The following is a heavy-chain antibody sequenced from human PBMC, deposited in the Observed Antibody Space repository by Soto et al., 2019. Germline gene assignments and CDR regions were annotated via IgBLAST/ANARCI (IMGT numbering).Heavy chain of an antibody. D-gene: IGHD3-22*01. V-gene: IGHV3-23*01. CDR1: GFTFSNYA. J-gene: IGHJ4*02. CDR2: ISSTGTT. Sequence: EVQLLESGGDLVQPGGSLRLSCAASGFTFSNYAMIWVRQAPGRGLEWISAISSTGTTYYSDSVKGRFTISRDNSKNALYLEMASLRAEDTAIYFCVRHRAYYYDRSGRGSFDSWGQGTQVTVSS. CDR3: VRHRAYYYDRSGRGSFDS.